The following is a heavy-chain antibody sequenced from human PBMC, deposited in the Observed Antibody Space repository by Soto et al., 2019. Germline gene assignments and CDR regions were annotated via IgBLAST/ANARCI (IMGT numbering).Heavy chain of an antibody. CDR2: MNPNSGNT. J-gene: IGHJ5*02. CDR3: ARELVYSSGNWFDP. V-gene: IGHV1-8*01. CDR1: GYTFTSYD. D-gene: IGHD6-25*01. Sequence: GASVKVSCKASGYTFTSYDINWVRQATGQGLEWMGWMNPNSGNTGYAQKFQGRVTMTRDTSIRTAYMELRSLRSDDTAVYYCARELVYSSGNWFDPWGQGTLVTVSS.